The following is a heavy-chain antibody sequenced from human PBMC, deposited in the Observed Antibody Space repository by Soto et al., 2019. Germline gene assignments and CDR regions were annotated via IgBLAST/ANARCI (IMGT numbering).Heavy chain of an antibody. CDR1: GYTFTGYY. J-gene: IGHJ4*02. CDR3: ARVNLVVVAATREYYFDD. D-gene: IGHD2-15*01. V-gene: IGHV1-2*02. Sequence: ASVKVSCKASGYTFTGYYMHWVRQAPGQGLEWMGWINPNSGGTNYAQKFQGRVTMTRDTSISTAYMELSRLRSDDTAVYYCARVNLVVVAATREYYFDDWGQGTLVTLSS. CDR2: INPNSGGT.